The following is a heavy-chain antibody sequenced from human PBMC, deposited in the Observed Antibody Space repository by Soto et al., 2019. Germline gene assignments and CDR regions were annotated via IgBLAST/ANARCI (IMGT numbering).Heavy chain of an antibody. V-gene: IGHV3-30*18. J-gene: IGHJ5*02. CDR3: AKDWARSYNRFDP. D-gene: IGHD3-16*01. Sequence: QVQLVESGGGVVQPGRSLRLSCAASGFTFSSYGMHGVRQAPGKGLEWVAVISYDGSNKYYADSVKGRFTISRDNSKNTLYLQMNSLRAEDTAVYYCAKDWARSYNRFDPWGQGTLVTVSS. CDR1: GFTFSSYG. CDR2: ISYDGSNK.